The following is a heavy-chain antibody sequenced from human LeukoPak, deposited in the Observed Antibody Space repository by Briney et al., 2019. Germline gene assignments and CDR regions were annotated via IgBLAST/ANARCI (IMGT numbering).Heavy chain of an antibody. J-gene: IGHJ4*02. Sequence: GGSLRLSCVASGFTFSSYGVHWVRQAPGKGLEWVAVILYDGNNKYYADSVKGRFTISRDNSKNTLYLQMNSLRAEDTAVYYCAKVILGGYYDSSGYYEDYWGQGTLVTVSS. CDR3: AKVILGGYYDSSGYYEDY. CDR1: GFTFSSYG. V-gene: IGHV3-30*18. CDR2: ILYDGNNK. D-gene: IGHD3-22*01.